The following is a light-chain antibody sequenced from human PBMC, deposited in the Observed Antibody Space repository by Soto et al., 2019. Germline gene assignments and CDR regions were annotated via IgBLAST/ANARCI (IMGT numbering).Light chain of an antibody. J-gene: IGKJ1*01. V-gene: IGKV1-39*01. CDR3: QQSYSIPWT. CDR2: AAS. CDR1: QSISSY. Sequence: DIQMTQSPSSMSASVGDRVTITCRASQSISSYLYWYQQKPGKAPKVLIYAASSLQSGVPSRFSGSGSGTDFTLTISSLQPEDFATYYCQQSYSIPWTFGQGTKVDIK.